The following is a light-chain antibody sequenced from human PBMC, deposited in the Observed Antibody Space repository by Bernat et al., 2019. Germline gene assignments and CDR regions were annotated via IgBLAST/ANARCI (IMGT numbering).Light chain of an antibody. Sequence: IVMTQSPVTLSLSPGERATLSCRASQRFLYNLAWYQQKPGRAPRLLIFDTSTRATGVPARFSGSRSGAEFTLTISSLQSEDFAVYYCHQYNNWPQTFGQGTKVEI. CDR1: QRFLYN. V-gene: IGKV3-15*01. CDR3: HQYNNWPQT. CDR2: DTS. J-gene: IGKJ1*01.